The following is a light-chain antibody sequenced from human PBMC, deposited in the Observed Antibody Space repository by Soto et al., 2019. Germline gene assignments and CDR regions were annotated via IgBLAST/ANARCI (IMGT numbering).Light chain of an antibody. CDR1: QSVSSY. V-gene: IGKV3-11*01. CDR3: RQRSNWPPYT. J-gene: IGKJ2*01. CDR2: DAS. Sequence: EIVLTQSPATLSLSPGERATLSCRASQSVSSYLSWYQQKPSQAPRLLIYDASNSATGIPARFSGSGSGTDFTLTISSLEPEDFAVYYCRQRSNWPPYTFGQGTKLEIK.